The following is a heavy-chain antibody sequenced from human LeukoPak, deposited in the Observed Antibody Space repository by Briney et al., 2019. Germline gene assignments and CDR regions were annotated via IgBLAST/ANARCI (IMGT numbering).Heavy chain of an antibody. CDR2: IYTSGST. CDR3: ARGKLGYCSSTSCYGGWFDP. Sequence: SETLSLTCSVSGGSISSSSYYWGWIRQPPGKGLEWIGRIYTSGSTNYNPSLKSRVTMSVDTSKNQFSLKLSSVTAADTAVYYCARGKLGYCSSTSCYGGWFDPWGQGTLVTVSS. V-gene: IGHV4-39*07. J-gene: IGHJ5*02. CDR1: GGSISSSSYY. D-gene: IGHD2-2*01.